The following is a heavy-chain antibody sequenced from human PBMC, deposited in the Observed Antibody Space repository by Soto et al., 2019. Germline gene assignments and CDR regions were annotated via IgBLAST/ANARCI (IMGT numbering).Heavy chain of an antibody. D-gene: IGHD3-22*01. J-gene: IGHJ4*02. CDR3: ARVRYYDSSGYYLAFDY. CDR2: IYHSGST. V-gene: IGHV4-4*02. Sequence: QVQLQESGPGLVKPSGTLSLTCAVSGGSISSSNWWSWVRQPPGKGLEWIGEIYHSGSTNYNPSLKRRVTISVDKSKNQFSLKLSSVTAADTAVYYCARVRYYDSSGYYLAFDYWGQGTLVTVSS. CDR1: GGSISSSNW.